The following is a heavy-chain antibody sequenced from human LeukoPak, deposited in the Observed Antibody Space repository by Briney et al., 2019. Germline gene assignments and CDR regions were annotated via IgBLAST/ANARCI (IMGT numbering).Heavy chain of an antibody. V-gene: IGHV4-59*01. Sequence: SETLSLTCTVSGGYISSYYWSWIRRPPGKGLEWIGYIYYSGSTNYNPSLKSRVTISVDTSKNQFSLKLSSVTAADTAVYYCAGSTVNPFSGAFDIWGQGTMVTVSS. D-gene: IGHD4-17*01. CDR2: IYYSGST. CDR3: AGSTVNPFSGAFDI. J-gene: IGHJ3*02. CDR1: GGYISSYY.